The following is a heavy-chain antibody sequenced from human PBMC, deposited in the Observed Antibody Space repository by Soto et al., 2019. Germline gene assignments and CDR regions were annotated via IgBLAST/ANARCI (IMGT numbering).Heavy chain of an antibody. CDR1: GFTFSSYA. J-gene: IGHJ1*01. Sequence: GGSLRLSCAASGFTFSSYAMHWVRQAPGKGLEWVAVISYDGSNKYYADSVKGRFTISRDNSKNTLYLQMNSLRAEDTAVYYFASNQRIFAKLWSLNFWGQGILVTVTS. D-gene: IGHD3-10*01. CDR2: ISYDGSNK. CDR3: ASNQRIFAKLWSLNF. V-gene: IGHV3-30-3*01.